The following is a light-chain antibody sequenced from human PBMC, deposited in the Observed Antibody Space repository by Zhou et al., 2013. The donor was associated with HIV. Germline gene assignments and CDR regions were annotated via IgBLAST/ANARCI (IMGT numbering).Light chain of an antibody. CDR2: DAS. J-gene: IGKJ2*01. V-gene: IGKV3-15*01. CDR1: HSVSSN. Sequence: EIVMTQSPATLSVSPGERVTLSCRASHSVSSNLAWYQQKPGQAPRLLIYDASTRDTGIPARFSAGGSGTEFTLIISSLQSEDFAVYYCQQYNYWPPYTFGQGTKLEIK. CDR3: QQYNYWPPYT.